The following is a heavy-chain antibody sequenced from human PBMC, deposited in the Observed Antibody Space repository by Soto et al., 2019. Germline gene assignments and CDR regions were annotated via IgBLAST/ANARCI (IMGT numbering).Heavy chain of an antibody. CDR1: GFTFSSYG. V-gene: IGHV3-33*01. J-gene: IGHJ6*02. D-gene: IGHD3-9*01. Sequence: QVQLVESGGGVVQPGRSLRLSCAASGFTFSSYGMHWVRQAPGKGLEWVAVIWYDGSNKYYADSVKGRFTISRDNSKNTLYLQMNRLRAEDTAVYYCARETRDYDILTGGSMDVWGQGTTVTVSS. CDR3: ARETRDYDILTGGSMDV. CDR2: IWYDGSNK.